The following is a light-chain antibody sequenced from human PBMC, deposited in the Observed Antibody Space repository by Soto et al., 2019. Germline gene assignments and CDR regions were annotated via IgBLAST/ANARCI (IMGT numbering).Light chain of an antibody. CDR2: KAS. CDR1: QSISNW. Sequence: DIPMTQSPSTLSASVGDTVTITCRASQSISNWLAWYQQKPGQAPKLLIHKASTLESGVPSRFSGSGSGTEFSITIISLQPADFATFYCQQHDRFPYTFGQGTKLEIK. J-gene: IGKJ2*01. V-gene: IGKV1-5*03. CDR3: QQHDRFPYT.